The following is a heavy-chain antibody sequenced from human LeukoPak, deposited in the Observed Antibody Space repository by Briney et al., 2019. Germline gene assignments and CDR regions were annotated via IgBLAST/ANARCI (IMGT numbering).Heavy chain of an antibody. J-gene: IGHJ4*02. CDR2: GYFSGST. CDR3: ARDPNSSWSLRFDY. V-gene: IGHV4-59*11. D-gene: IGHD6-13*01. CDR1: GFTFSSHS. Sequence: TGGSLRLSCAASGFTFSSHSMNWVRQAPGKGLEWIGYGYFSGSTNYSPSLKSRVTISVDTSKNQLSLELDSVTAADSAVYFCARDPNSSWSLRFDYWGPGILVTVSS.